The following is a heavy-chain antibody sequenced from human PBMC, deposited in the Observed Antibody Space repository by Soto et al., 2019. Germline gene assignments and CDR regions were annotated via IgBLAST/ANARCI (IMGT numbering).Heavy chain of an antibody. CDR3: ARESSGWLNG. Sequence: ASVKVSCKASGGTFSSYAISCVRQAPGQGLEWMGGIIPIFGTANYAQKFQGRVTITADESTSTAYMELSSLRSADTAVYYCARESSGWLNGWGQGTLVTVSS. CDR1: GGTFSSYA. V-gene: IGHV1-69*13. CDR2: IIPIFGTA. D-gene: IGHD6-19*01. J-gene: IGHJ4*02.